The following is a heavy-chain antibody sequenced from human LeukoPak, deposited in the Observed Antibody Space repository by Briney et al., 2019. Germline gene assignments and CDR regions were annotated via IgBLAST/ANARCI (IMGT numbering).Heavy chain of an antibody. J-gene: IGHJ5*02. CDR3: ARDRSWFDP. D-gene: IGHD6-19*01. Sequence: SRGSLRLSCVASRIIVSSNYMTWVSQAPRKGLEWVSVIYSGGSTYYADSVKGRFAISRDNSKNTLYLQMNNLRVEDTAVYYCARDRSWFDPWGQGTPVTVSS. V-gene: IGHV3-66*01. CDR1: RIIVSSNY. CDR2: IYSGGST.